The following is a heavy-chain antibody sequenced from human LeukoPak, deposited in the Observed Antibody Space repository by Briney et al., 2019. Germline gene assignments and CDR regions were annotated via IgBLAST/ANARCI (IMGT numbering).Heavy chain of an antibody. CDR3: ARYPQFDY. V-gene: IGHV1-46*01. CDR1: GFTFTIYY. CDR2: INPSGDRT. Sequence: ASVKVSCKASGFTFTIYYMHWVRQAPGQGLEGMGIINPSGDRTTYAQKFQGRLTVTRDTSTSTVYMELSSLRSEDTAVYYCARYPQFDYWGQGTLVTVSS. J-gene: IGHJ4*02.